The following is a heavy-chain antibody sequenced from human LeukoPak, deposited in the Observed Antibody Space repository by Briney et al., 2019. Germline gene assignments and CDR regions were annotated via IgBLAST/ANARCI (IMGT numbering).Heavy chain of an antibody. CDR1: GVSFSGYY. J-gene: IGHJ4*02. D-gene: IGHD5-18*01. CDR3: ASSLVRADMVTGIDY. V-gene: IGHV4-34*01. Sequence: SSETLSLTCAVYGVSFSGYYWIWIRQPPGKGLEWIGEINRSGSATYNPSLKSRVTISLDTSKNQFSLKLSSVTAADTAVYYCASSLVRADMVTGIDYWGQGTLVTVSS. CDR2: INRSGSA.